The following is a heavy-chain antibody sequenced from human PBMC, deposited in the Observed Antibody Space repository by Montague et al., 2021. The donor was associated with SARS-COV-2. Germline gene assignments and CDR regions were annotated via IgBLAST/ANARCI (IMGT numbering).Heavy chain of an antibody. V-gene: IGHV4-4*02. CDR2: IFHSGTI. CDR3: ATLSRRTAAGTRDYFGLDV. D-gene: IGHD6-13*01. Sequence: SDTLSLTCRVSGDSISTSTWCTWVRQTPGKGLEWIGEIFHSGTINYNPSLKSRVSISVDKSNNQFSLRLSSLIAADTAVYYCATLSRRTAAGTRDYFGLDVWGQGTTVVVSS. CDR1: GDSISTSTW. J-gene: IGHJ6*02.